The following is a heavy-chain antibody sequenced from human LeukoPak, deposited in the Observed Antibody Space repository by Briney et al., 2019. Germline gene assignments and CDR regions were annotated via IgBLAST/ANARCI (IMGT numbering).Heavy chain of an antibody. D-gene: IGHD3-10*01. CDR3: ARDLGGFDY. CDR2: IISSSSYI. J-gene: IGHJ4*02. Sequence: SGGSLRLSCAASGFTFSSYIMNWVPQAPGKGLEWVSAIISSSSYIYYADSVKGRFTISRDNAKNSLYLQMNSLRAEDTAVYYCARDLGGFDYWGQGTLVTVSS. V-gene: IGHV3-21*01. CDR1: GFTFSSYI.